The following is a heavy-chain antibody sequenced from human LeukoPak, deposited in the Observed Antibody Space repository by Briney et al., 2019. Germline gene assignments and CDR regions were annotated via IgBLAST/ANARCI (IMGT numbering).Heavy chain of an antibody. V-gene: IGHV3-21*01. CDR1: GFHFSSYA. CDR2: ISSSSSYI. CDR3: ARPYSGYDPDAFDI. D-gene: IGHD5-12*01. Sequence: GGSLRLSCAASGFHFSSYAMNWVRQAPGKGLEWVSSISSSSSYIYYADSVKGRFTISRDNAKNSLYLQMNSLRAEDTAVYYCARPYSGYDPDAFDIWGQGTMVTVSS. J-gene: IGHJ3*02.